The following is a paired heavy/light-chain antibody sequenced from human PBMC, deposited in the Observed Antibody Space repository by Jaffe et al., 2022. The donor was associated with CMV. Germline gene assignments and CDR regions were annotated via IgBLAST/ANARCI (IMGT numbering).Heavy chain of an antibody. D-gene: IGHD6-13*01. CDR2: INSDGSST. CDR3: ARWTYSSSWYPDY. J-gene: IGHJ4*02. V-gene: IGHV3-74*01. CDR1: GFTFSSYW. Sequence: EVQLVESGGGLVQPGGSLRLSCAASGFTFSSYWMHWVRQAPGKGLVWVSRINSDGSSTSYADSVKGRFTISRDNAKNTLYLQMNSLRVEDTAVYHCARWTYSSSWYPDYWGQGTLVTVSS.
Light chain of an antibody. CDR1: ALPKKY. CDR2: EDS. J-gene: IGLJ2*01. V-gene: IGLV3-10*01. Sequence: SYELTQPPSVSVSPGQTARITCSGDALPKKYAYWYQQKSGQAPILVIYEDSKRPSGIPERFSGSSSGTVATLTITGAQVEDEADYYCYSTDSSGNQVVFGGGTKLTVL. CDR3: YSTDSSGNQVV.